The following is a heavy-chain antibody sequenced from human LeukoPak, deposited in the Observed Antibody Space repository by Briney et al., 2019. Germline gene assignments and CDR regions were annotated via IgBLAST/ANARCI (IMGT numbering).Heavy chain of an antibody. D-gene: IGHD6-25*01. Sequence: GASVKVSCKASGYTFKNYDINWVRQAPGQGLEWMAWMSPNNDNAGSAQKFQGRVTMTRDTSINTAYMELGSLRSDDTGVYYCARAAAGGDDPFDVWGQGSLIIVSS. V-gene: IGHV1-8*01. J-gene: IGHJ3*01. CDR2: MSPNNDNA. CDR3: ARAAAGGDDPFDV. CDR1: GYTFKNYD.